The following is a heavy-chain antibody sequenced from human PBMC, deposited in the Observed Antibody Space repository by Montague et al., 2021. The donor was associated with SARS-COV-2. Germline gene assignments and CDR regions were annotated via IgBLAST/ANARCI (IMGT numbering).Heavy chain of an antibody. J-gene: IGHJ4*02. Sequence: SETLSLTCAVYGGSFSGYYWSWIRQPPGKGLELIGEINHSGGTNYNPSLKSRVTISVDTSKNQFSLKLSSVTAADTAVYYCARGSVDIVVVVAATPPYFDYRGQGTLVTVSS. CDR3: ARGSVDIVVVVAATPPYFDY. CDR2: INHSGGT. D-gene: IGHD2-15*01. CDR1: GGSFSGYY. V-gene: IGHV4-34*01.